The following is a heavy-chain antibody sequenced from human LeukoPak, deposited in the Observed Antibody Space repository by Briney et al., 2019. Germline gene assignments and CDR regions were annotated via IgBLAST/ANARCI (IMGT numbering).Heavy chain of an antibody. V-gene: IGHV3-9*01. CDR1: GFTFDDYA. J-gene: IGHJ6*02. Sequence: GGSLRLSCAASGFTFDDYAMHWVRQAPGKGLEWVSGISWNSGSIGYADSVKGRFTISRDNAKNSLYLQMNSLRAEDTALYYCAKDILGSGVSYYYYGMDVWGQGTTVTVSS. CDR3: AKDILGSGVSYYYYGMDV. D-gene: IGHD2-15*01. CDR2: ISWNSGSI.